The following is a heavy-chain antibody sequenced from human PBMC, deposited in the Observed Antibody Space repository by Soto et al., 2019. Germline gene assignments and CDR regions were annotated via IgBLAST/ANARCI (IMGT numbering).Heavy chain of an antibody. CDR1: GFTFSSHW. D-gene: IGHD1-1*01. J-gene: IGHJ4*02. V-gene: IGHV3-74*01. CDR2: IGPDGSST. Sequence: HPGGSLRLSCAASGFTFSSHWMHWVRQAPGKGLLCVSHIGPDGSSTRDADSVQGRFTISRDNARNTLYLQMNSLRDEDTAVYYCARDNNWSYDYWGQGILVTVYS. CDR3: ARDNNWSYDY.